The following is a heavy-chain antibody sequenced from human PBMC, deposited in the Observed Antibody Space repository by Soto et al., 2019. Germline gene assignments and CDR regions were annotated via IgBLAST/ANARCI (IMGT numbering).Heavy chain of an antibody. CDR3: AKNLPGYCGGDCYGMDV. J-gene: IGHJ6*02. CDR1: GFTFSSYG. D-gene: IGHD2-21*01. Sequence: GGSLRLSCAASGFTFSSYGMHWVRQAPGKGLEWVAVISYDGSNKYYADSVKGRFTISRDNSKNTLYLQMNSLRAEDTAVYYCAKNLPGYCGGDCYGMDVWGQGTTVTVSS. CDR2: ISYDGSNK. V-gene: IGHV3-30*18.